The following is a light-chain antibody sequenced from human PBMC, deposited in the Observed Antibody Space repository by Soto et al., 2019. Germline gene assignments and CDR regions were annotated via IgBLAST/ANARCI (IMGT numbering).Light chain of an antibody. V-gene: IGKV3-20*01. CDR2: GVS. CDR3: QQYTDWPLT. Sequence: IVVAQSPATLSLSPGERATLSCRASQSGTSNYLAWYQQKPGQAPRLLIYGVSSRATGVPDRFSGSGSGTDFTLTISRLEPEDFAVYYCQQYTDWPLTFGQGTKVDI. J-gene: IGKJ1*01. CDR1: QSGTSNY.